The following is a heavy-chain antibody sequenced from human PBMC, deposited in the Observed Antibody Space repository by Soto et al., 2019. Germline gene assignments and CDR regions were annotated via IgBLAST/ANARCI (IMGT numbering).Heavy chain of an antibody. V-gene: IGHV4-59*01. Sequence: SETLSLTCTVSGGSISSYYWSWIRQPPGKGLEWIGYIYYSGSTNYNPSLKSRVTISVDTSKNQFSLKLSSVTAADTAVYYCARGRAQQWLNGLDPWGQGTLVTVSS. J-gene: IGHJ5*02. CDR3: ARGRAQQWLNGLDP. CDR1: GGSISSYY. D-gene: IGHD6-19*01. CDR2: IYYSGST.